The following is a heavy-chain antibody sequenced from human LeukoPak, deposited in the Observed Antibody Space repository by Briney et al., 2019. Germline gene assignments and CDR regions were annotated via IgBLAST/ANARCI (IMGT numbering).Heavy chain of an antibody. V-gene: IGHV5-51*01. D-gene: IGHD4-17*01. J-gene: IGHJ5*02. Sequence: GESLKISCKGSGYSFTSYWIGWVRQMPGKGLEWMGIFYPGDSDTRYSPSFQAKVTISADKSIRTAYLQWSSLRAPDTPMYHGARPGILTPPWEPTLGDYVFWFDPWGQGTLVTVSS. CDR1: GYSFTSYW. CDR3: ARPGILTPPWEPTLGDYVFWFDP. CDR2: FYPGDSDT.